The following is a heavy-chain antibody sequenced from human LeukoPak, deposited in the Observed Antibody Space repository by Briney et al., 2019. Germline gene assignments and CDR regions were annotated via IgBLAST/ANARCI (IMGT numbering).Heavy chain of an antibody. J-gene: IGHJ4*02. D-gene: IGHD3-22*01. Sequence: GGSLTLSCAASGFTFGSYAMDWVRQAPGKGLEWVSGIGGSNSDTYYADSVKGRFTISRDNSKKTLYLHMNSLRAEDTAIYYCAKDQLFYYDGSGYFQIDFFDYWGQGTLVTVSS. CDR1: GFTFGSYA. CDR3: AKDQLFYYDGSGYFQIDFFDY. CDR2: IGGSNSDT. V-gene: IGHV3-23*01.